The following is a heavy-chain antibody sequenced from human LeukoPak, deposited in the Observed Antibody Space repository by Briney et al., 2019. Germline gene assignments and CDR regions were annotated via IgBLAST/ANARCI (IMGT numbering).Heavy chain of an antibody. V-gene: IGHV1-8*02. CDR3: AISYGSGSYYPLFDY. CDR2: VNPNSGNT. Sequence: AASVKVSCKASGYTFTNYGISWVRQATGQGLEWMGWVNPNSGNTGYAQKFQGRVTMTRNTSISTAYMELSSLRSEDTAVYYCAISYGSGSYYPLFDYWGQGTLVTVSS. J-gene: IGHJ4*02. D-gene: IGHD3-10*01. CDR1: GYTFTNYG.